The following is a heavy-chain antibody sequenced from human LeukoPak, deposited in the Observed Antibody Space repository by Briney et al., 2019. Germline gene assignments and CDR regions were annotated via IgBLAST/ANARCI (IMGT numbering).Heavy chain of an antibody. CDR1: GFTVSSNY. D-gene: IGHD4-11*01. V-gene: IGHV3-66*04. J-gene: IGHJ4*02. CDR3: AKQAGTVYSNFDY. Sequence: PGGSLRLSCAASGFTVSSNYMSWVRQAPGKGLEWVSVIYSGGSTYYADSVKGRFTISRDNSKNTLYLQMNTLRAEDTAVYYCAKQAGTVYSNFDYWGQGTLVTVSS. CDR2: IYSGGST.